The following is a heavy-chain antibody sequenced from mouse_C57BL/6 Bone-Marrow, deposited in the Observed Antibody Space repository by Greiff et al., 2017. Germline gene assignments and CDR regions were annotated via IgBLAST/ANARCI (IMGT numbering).Heavy chain of an antibody. CDR2: INPSTGGT. Sequence: EVQGVESGPELVKPGASVKISCKASGYSFTGYYMNWVKQSPEKSLEWIGEINPSTGGTTYNQKFKAKATLTVDKSSSTAYMQLKSLTSEDSAVYYCAGSSPPGGSSSYWYFDVWGTGTTVTVSS. CDR1: GYSFTGYY. V-gene: IGHV1-42*01. CDR3: AGSSPPGGSSSYWYFDV. J-gene: IGHJ1*03. D-gene: IGHD1-1*01.